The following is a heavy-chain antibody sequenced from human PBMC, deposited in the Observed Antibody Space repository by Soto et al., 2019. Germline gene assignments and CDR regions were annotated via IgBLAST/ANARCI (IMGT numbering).Heavy chain of an antibody. Sequence: EVQLLESGGGLVQPGGSLRLSCAASGFTFSTYAMSWVRQAPGKGLEWLSGISGSGASTYYADSVKGRFTISRDNSRYTLYLQMNSLRVEDTAVYYCAKDRGDGLRGWFDPWGQGTLVTVSS. CDR3: AKDRGDGLRGWFDP. CDR1: GFTFSTYA. V-gene: IGHV3-23*01. CDR2: ISGSGAST. D-gene: IGHD4-17*01. J-gene: IGHJ5*02.